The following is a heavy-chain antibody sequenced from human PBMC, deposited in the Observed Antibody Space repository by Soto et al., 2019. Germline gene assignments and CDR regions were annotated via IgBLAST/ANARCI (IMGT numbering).Heavy chain of an antibody. J-gene: IGHJ4*02. D-gene: IGHD7-27*01. CDR1: GFTFNSYW. Sequence: PGGSLRLSCAASGFTFNSYWIHWVRQAPGKGLVWVSRINSDGSSTGYADSVKGRFTISRDNAKNALYLQMNSLRAEDTAVYYCASSLLTPFDYWGQGTLVTVSS. V-gene: IGHV3-74*01. CDR2: INSDGSST. CDR3: ASSLLTPFDY.